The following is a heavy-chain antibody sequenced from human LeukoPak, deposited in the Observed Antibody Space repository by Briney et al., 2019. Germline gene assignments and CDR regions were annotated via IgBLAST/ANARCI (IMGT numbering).Heavy chain of an antibody. CDR2: IYTSGST. V-gene: IGHV4-61*02. J-gene: IGHJ6*02. CDR1: GGSISSGSYY. Sequence: SETLSLTCTVSGGSISSGSYYWSWIRQPAGKGLGWIGRIYTSGSTNYNPSLKSRVTISVDTSKNQFSLKLSSVTAADTAVYYCARDCGGDCYAGYYYGMDVWGQGTTVTVSS. D-gene: IGHD2-21*02. CDR3: ARDCGGDCYAGYYYGMDV.